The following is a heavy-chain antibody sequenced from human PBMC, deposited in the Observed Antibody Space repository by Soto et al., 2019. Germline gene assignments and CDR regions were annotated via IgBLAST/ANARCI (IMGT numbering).Heavy chain of an antibody. J-gene: IGHJ6*03. V-gene: IGHV1-8*01. CDR2: MNPNSGNT. CDR3: ARGLHRITIFGVVNDYYYYMDV. D-gene: IGHD3-3*01. Sequence: QVQLVQSGAEVKKPGASVKVSCKASGYTFTSYDINWVRQATGQGLEWMGWMNPNSGNTGYAQKFQGRVTMTRNTSISTVYMELSSLRSEDTAVYYCARGLHRITIFGVVNDYYYYMDVWGKGTTVTVSS. CDR1: GYTFTSYD.